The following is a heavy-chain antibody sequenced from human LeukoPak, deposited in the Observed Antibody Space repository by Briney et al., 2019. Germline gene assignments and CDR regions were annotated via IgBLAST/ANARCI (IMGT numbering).Heavy chain of an antibody. D-gene: IGHD3-3*01. V-gene: IGHV4-59*01. CDR2: IYYSGST. CDR3: ARTSGDTIFGDIDY. Sequence: SETLSLTXTVSGGSISSYYWSWIRQPPGKGLEWIGCIYYSGSTNYNPSLKSRVTISVDTSKNQFSLKLSSVTAADTAVYYCARTSGDTIFGDIDYWGQGTLVTVSS. CDR1: GGSISSYY. J-gene: IGHJ4*02.